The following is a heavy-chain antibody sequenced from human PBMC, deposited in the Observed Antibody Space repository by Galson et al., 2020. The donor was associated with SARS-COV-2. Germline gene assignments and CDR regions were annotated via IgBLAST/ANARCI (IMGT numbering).Heavy chain of an antibody. D-gene: IGHD3-16*02. CDR1: GFTFSNAW. Sequence: GESLKISCAASGFTFSNAWMSWVRQAPGKGLEWVGRIKSKTDGGTTDYAAPVKGRFTISRDDSKNTLYLQMNSLKTEDTAVYYCTTERYYDDVWGSYRPANWGEGTLVTVSS. CDR3: TTERYYDDVWGSYRPAN. J-gene: IGHJ4*02. V-gene: IGHV3-15*01. CDR2: IKSKTDGGTT.